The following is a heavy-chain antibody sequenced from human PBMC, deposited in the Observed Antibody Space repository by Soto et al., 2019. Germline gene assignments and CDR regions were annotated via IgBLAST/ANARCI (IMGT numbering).Heavy chain of an antibody. D-gene: IGHD6-13*01. CDR2: INPNSGGT. Sequence: ASVKVSCKASGYTFTGYYMHWVRQAPGQGLEWMGWINPNSGGTNYAQKFQGWVTMTRDTSISTAYMELSRLRSDDTAVYYCARDLAKWYSSSSGAFDIWGQGTMVTVSS. CDR1: GYTFTGYY. V-gene: IGHV1-2*04. J-gene: IGHJ3*02. CDR3: ARDLAKWYSSSSGAFDI.